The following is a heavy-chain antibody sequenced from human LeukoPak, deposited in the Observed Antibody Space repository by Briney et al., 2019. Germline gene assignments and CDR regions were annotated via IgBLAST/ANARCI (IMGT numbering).Heavy chain of an antibody. CDR3: AADTVIPYYYYYYMDV. V-gene: IGHV1-58*01. D-gene: IGHD4-11*01. CDR1: GFTFTSSA. CDR2: IVVGSGNT. J-gene: IGHJ6*03. Sequence: SVKVSCKASGFTFTSSAVQWVRQARAQRLEWIGWIVVGSGNTNYAQKFQERVTITRDMSTSTAYMELSSLRSEDTAVYYCAADTVIPYYYYYYMDVWGKGTTVTVSS.